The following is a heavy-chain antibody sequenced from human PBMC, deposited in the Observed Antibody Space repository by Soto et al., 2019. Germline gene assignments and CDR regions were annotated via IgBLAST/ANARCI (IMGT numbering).Heavy chain of an antibody. CDR2: SSPSGGGT. CDR3: ARAGENFTAETFSRPLRSLFAS. CDR1: GYIFTTHY. D-gene: IGHD2-8*02. J-gene: IGHJ5*02. Sequence: ASVKVSCKASGYIFTTHYMYWVRQAPVQGLDWMGLSSPSGGGTSNAVKFQGRVTMTSATSTITVSMKPSSVKSENTAVYCCARAGENFTAETFSRPLRSLFASWGQGTLVPVSS. V-gene: IGHV1-46*01.